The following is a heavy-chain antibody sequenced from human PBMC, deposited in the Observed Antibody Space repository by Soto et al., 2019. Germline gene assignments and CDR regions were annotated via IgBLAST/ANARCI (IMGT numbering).Heavy chain of an antibody. D-gene: IGHD3-3*02. CDR2: INTLSGDT. J-gene: IGHJ4*02. CDR1: GYTFSGYY. Sequence: QVQLVQSGAEVKKPGASVKVSCKASGYTFSGYYMHWVRQAPGQGLEWMGWINTLSGDTSFPQKFQGRLAMTRDTSIDTAFMELSRLTSDDTAIYYCARSRLNVILPLAYWGQGTLVSVSS. CDR3: ARSRLNVILPLAY. V-gene: IGHV1-2*02.